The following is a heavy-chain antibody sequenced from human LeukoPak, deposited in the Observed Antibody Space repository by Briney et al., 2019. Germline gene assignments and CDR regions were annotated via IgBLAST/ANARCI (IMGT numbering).Heavy chain of an antibody. CDR2: ISNSGTIM. D-gene: IGHD1-14*01. CDR1: GFTFSSYE. CDR3: AGPRYSPDAFDI. Sequence: PGGSLRLSCAASGFTFSSYEMNWVRQAPGKGLEWVSYISNSGTIMYYADSVKGGFTISRDNAKNSLYLQMNSLRAEDTAVYYCAGPRYSPDAFDIWGQGTMVTVSS. J-gene: IGHJ3*02. V-gene: IGHV3-48*03.